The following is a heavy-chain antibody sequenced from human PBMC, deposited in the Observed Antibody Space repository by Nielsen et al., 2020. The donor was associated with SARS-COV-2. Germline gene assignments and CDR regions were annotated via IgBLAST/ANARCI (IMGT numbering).Heavy chain of an antibody. J-gene: IGHJ4*02. Sequence: GESLKISCAASGFTFSSYAMSWVRQAPGKGLEWVSAISGSGGSIYYADSVKGRFTISRDNAKNSLYLQMNSLRAEDTAVYYCARDRVPDIYDSSGYFDYWGQGTLVTVSS. CDR2: ISGSGGSI. CDR1: GFTFSSYA. CDR3: ARDRVPDIYDSSGYFDY. D-gene: IGHD3-22*01. V-gene: IGHV3-23*01.